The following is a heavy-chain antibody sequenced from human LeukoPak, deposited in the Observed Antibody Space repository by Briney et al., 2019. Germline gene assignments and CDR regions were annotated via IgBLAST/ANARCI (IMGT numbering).Heavy chain of an antibody. CDR2: IYHSGST. CDR1: GGSISSSNW. V-gene: IGHV4-4*02. Sequence: PSETLSLTCTVSGGSISSSNWWSWVRQPPGKGLEWIGEIYHSGSTNYNPSLKSRVTISVDKSKNQFSLKLSSVTAADTAVYYCARAAGYSSSKFDYWGQGTLVTVSS. CDR3: ARAAGYSSSKFDY. D-gene: IGHD6-13*01. J-gene: IGHJ4*02.